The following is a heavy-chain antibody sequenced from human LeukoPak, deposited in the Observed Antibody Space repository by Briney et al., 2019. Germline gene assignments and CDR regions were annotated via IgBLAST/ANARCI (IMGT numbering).Heavy chain of an antibody. J-gene: IGHJ4*02. CDR1: GFTFSSYE. CDR3: ARPRGCGSSRCNNFDY. Sequence: GGSLRLSCAASGFTFSSYEMNWVRQAPGKGLEWVSYISSSSSTIYYADSVKGRFTISRDNAKNSLYLQMNSLRAEDTAVYYCARPRGCGSSRCNNFDYWGQGTLVTVSS. V-gene: IGHV3-48*03. D-gene: IGHD2-2*01. CDR2: ISSSSSTI.